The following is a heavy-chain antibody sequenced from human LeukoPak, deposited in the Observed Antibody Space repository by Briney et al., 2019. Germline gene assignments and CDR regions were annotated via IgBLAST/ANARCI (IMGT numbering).Heavy chain of an antibody. D-gene: IGHD2-2*01. CDR3: ARAWAFCSTGGGGFEYFDY. CDR2: IYYDGSNK. CDR1: GFTFSSYC. Sequence: GRSLRLSCAASGFTFSSYCMHWVRQAPGKGLEWVAVIYYDGSNKYYTDSVKGRFTISRDNSKNTLYLKMNSLRAEDTAVYYCARAWAFCSTGGGGFEYFDYWGQGTLVTVSS. V-gene: IGHV3-33*01. J-gene: IGHJ4*02.